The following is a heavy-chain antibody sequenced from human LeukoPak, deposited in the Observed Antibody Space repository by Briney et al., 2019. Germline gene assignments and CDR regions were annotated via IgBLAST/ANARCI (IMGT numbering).Heavy chain of an antibody. V-gene: IGHV4-34*01. J-gene: IGHJ2*01. D-gene: IGHD5-18*01. CDR2: INHSGST. CDR3: ARGYTARWYFDL. Sequence: PSETLSLTCAVYGGSFSGYYWSWIRQPPGKGLEWTGEINHSGSTNYNPSLKSRVTISVDTSKNQFSLKLGSVTAADTAVYYCARGYTARWYFDLWGRGTLVTVSS. CDR1: GGSFSGYY.